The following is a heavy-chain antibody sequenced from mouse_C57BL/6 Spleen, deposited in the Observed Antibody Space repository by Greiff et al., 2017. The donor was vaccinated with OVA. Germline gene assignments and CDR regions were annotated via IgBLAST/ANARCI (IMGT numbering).Heavy chain of an antibody. CDR1: GYAFTNYL. CDR2: INPGSGGT. V-gene: IGHV1-54*01. Sequence: QVQLQQSGAELVRPGTSVKVSCKASGYAFTNYLIEWVKQRPGQGLEWIGVINPGSGGTNYNEKFKGKATLTADKSSSTAYMQLSSLTSEDSAVYFCARMDYGYDVGYFDVWGTGTTVTVSS. J-gene: IGHJ1*03. CDR3: ARMDYGYDVGYFDV. D-gene: IGHD2-2*01.